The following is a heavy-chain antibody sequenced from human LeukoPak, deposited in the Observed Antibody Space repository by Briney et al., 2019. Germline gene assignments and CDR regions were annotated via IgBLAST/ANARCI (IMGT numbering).Heavy chain of an antibody. CDR1: GFTFSSYA. Sequence: GGSLRLSCAASGFTFSSYAMSWVRQAPGKGLEWASAISGSGGSTYYADSVKGRFTISRDNAKNSLYLQMNSLRAEDTAVYYCARGYSSSSEGYYFDYWGQGTLVTVSS. CDR2: ISGSGGST. CDR3: ARGYSSSSEGYYFDY. J-gene: IGHJ4*02. D-gene: IGHD6-6*01. V-gene: IGHV3-23*01.